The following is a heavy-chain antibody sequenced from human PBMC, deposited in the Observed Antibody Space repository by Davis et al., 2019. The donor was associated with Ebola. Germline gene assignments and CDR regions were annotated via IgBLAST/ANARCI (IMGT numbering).Heavy chain of an antibody. V-gene: IGHV4-31*03. Sequence: SETLSLTCTVSGVSISSNGYYWNWIRHRPGKGLEWIGYIHNSGSTSYNPSLKSRVSVSIDTSKNQFSLTMTSVTAADTAVYYCARGWAIFGVALDYYFDFWGQGSLVTVSS. D-gene: IGHD3-3*01. CDR2: IHNSGST. CDR1: GVSISSNGYY. CDR3: ARGWAIFGVALDYYFDF. J-gene: IGHJ4*02.